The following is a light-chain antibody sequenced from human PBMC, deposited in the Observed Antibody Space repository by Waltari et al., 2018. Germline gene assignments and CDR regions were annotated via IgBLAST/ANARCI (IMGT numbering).Light chain of an antibody. CDR2: GAS. CDR1: QPIRTTY. Sequence: EIVLTQSPGTLSLSPGEGATLSCRTSQPIRTTYLAWYQQKPGQAPTLLIYGASSRATGVPDRFTGSGSRTDFSLTISSLEPEDFATYYCQQYDISPLTFGGGTKVEIK. V-gene: IGKV3-20*01. CDR3: QQYDISPLT. J-gene: IGKJ4*01.